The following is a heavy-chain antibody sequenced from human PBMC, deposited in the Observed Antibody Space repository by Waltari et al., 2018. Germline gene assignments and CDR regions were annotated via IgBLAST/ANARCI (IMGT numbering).Heavy chain of an antibody. CDR3: VKEAPARGDWYLDL. V-gene: IGHV3-74*03. D-gene: IGHD2-2*01. J-gene: IGHJ2*01. Sequence: EVQLVESGGGLVQPGGSLRLPCAASALSFSNDWMHWVRQVPGKGLEWVSRITNDGSGTMYADSVKGRFTISRDNAKNTLFLEMNSLRVEDTAVYYCVKEAPARGDWYLDLWGRGTLLAVSS. CDR1: ALSFSNDW. CDR2: ITNDGSGT.